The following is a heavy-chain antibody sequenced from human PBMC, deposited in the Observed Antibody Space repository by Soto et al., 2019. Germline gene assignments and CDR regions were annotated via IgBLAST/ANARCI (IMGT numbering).Heavy chain of an antibody. Sequence: PGGSLRLSCAASGFTFSNYWMTWVRQAPGKGLEWVAKIKEDGSEKYYVDSVKGRFTVSRDNAKNSLYLQMNSLRAEDTAVYYCARGVNWFDPWGQGTLVTVSS. CDR2: IKEDGSEK. J-gene: IGHJ5*02. CDR1: GFTFSNYW. CDR3: ARGVNWFDP. V-gene: IGHV3-7*01.